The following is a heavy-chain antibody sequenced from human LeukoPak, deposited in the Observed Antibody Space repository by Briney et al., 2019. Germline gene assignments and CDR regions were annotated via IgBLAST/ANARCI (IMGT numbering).Heavy chain of an antibody. Sequence: GGSLRLSCAASGFTFSSYGMHWVRQAPGKGLEWVAVISYDGSNKYYADSVEGRFTISRDNSKNTLYLQMNSLRAEDTAVYYCAKLGYWGQGTLVTVSS. CDR3: AKLGY. V-gene: IGHV3-30*18. CDR1: GFTFSSYG. CDR2: ISYDGSNK. D-gene: IGHD6-13*01. J-gene: IGHJ4*02.